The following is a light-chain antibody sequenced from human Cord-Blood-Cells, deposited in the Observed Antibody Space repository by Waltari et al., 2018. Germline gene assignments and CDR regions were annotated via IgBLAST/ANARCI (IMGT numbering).Light chain of an antibody. J-gene: IGKJ4*01. V-gene: IGKV4-1*01. CDR3: QQYYSTPLT. Sequence: DFVMTQSPVSLAVSLCERATIHCHSSRTVLYRSNNTKYLAWYQQKPGQPPKLLIYWASTRESGVPDRFSGSGSGTDFTLTISSLQAEDVAVYYCQQYYSTPLTFGGGTKVEIK. CDR2: WAS. CDR1: RTVLYRSNNTKY.